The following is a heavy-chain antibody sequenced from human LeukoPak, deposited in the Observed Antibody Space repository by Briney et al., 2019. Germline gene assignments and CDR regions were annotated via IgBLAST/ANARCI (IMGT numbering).Heavy chain of an antibody. V-gene: IGHV4-59*01. J-gene: IGHJ3*02. CDR1: GGSISSYY. D-gene: IGHD5-24*01. CDR2: IYYSGST. Sequence: NPSETLSLTCSVSGGSISSYYWSWIRQPPGKGLEWIGYIYYSGSTNYNPSLKSRVTISVDTSKNQFSLKLSSVTAADTAVYYCARVIQMATIPGDAFDIWGQGTMVTVSS. CDR3: ARVIQMATIPGDAFDI.